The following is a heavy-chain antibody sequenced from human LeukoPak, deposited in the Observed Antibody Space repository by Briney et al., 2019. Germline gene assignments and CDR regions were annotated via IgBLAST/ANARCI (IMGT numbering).Heavy chain of an antibody. CDR1: GYTFTSYG. V-gene: IGHV1-18*01. CDR3: ARDAYYDSSGSYYDGMDV. D-gene: IGHD3-22*01. J-gene: IGHJ6*02. CDR2: ISAYNGNT. Sequence: GASVKVSCKASGYTFTSYGISWVRQAPGQGLEWMGWISAYNGNTNYAQKLQGRVTMTTGTSTSTAYMELRSLRSDDTAVYYCARDAYYDSSGSYYDGMDVWGQGTTVTVSS.